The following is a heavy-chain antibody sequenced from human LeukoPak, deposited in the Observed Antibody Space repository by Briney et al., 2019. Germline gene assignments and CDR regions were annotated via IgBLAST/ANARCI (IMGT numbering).Heavy chain of an antibody. CDR3: AKYDFWSGSTSNYYYYYMDV. D-gene: IGHD3-3*01. V-gene: IGHV1-69*13. Sequence: ASVKVSCEASGGTFSSYAISWVRQAPGQGLEWMGGIIPIFGTANYAQKFQGRVTITADESTSTAYMELSSLRSEDTAVYYCAKYDFWSGSTSNYYYYYMDVWGKGTTVTVSS. J-gene: IGHJ6*03. CDR2: IIPIFGTA. CDR1: GGTFSSYA.